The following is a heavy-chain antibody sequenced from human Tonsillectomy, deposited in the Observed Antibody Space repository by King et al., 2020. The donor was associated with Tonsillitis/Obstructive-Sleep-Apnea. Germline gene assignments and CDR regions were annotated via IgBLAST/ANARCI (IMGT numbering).Heavy chain of an antibody. Sequence: QLVQSGAEVKKPGESLRISCKGSGYSFTSYWISWVRQMPGKGLEWMGRIDPGDSYTNYSPSFQGHVTISADKSISTAYLKWSSLKASDTAMYYCATTYYYDSGSYYPYYYYGMDVWGQGTTVTVSS. V-gene: IGHV5-10-1*03. J-gene: IGHJ6*02. CDR1: GYSFTSYW. CDR3: ATTYYYDSGSYYPYYYYGMDV. D-gene: IGHD3-10*01. CDR2: IDPGDSYT.